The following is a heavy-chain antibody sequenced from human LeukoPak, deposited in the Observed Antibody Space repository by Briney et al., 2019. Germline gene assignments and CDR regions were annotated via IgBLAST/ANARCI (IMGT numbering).Heavy chain of an antibody. Sequence: PSETLSLTCSVAGGSVNTYYWSWIRQSAGKGLEWIGRISITEGTNYNPSLKSRVSMSVDASKNQVSLKLGSVTAADTAVYYCARLRRDINDWYADDCWGQGTLVTVSS. CDR2: ISITEGT. J-gene: IGHJ4*02. CDR3: ARLRRDINDWYADDC. CDR1: GGSVNTYY. D-gene: IGHD6-19*01. V-gene: IGHV4-4*07.